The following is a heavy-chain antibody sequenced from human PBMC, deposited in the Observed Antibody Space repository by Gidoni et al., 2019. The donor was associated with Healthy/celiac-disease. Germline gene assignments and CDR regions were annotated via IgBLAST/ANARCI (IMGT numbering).Heavy chain of an antibody. D-gene: IGHD6-19*01. J-gene: IGHJ4*02. V-gene: IGHV3-23*01. CDR3: AKDSSPLV. Sequence: EVQLWESGGGLVQPGGALRLSCAASGFTFSRYAMRWFRQAPGKGLEWVSAISGSGCSTYDADSVKGRFTISTDNSNTTLYLQMHSLRAEDTAVYYCAKDSSPLVGGQATLVTVSS. CDR1: GFTFSRYA. CDR2: ISGSGCST.